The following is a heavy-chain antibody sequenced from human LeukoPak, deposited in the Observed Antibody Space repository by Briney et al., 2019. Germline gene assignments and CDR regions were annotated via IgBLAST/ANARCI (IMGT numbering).Heavy chain of an antibody. Sequence: PGGSLRLSCAASGFTFSSYWMSWVRQAPGKGLEWVANIKEDGGEKYYVDSVKGRFTFSRDNAKNSLYLQMNSLRAEDTAVYYCAREATGGSCFSSTCDYFDYWGQGTLVTVSS. CDR1: GFTFSSYW. D-gene: IGHD2-15*01. V-gene: IGHV3-7*01. CDR3: AREATGGSCFSSTCDYFDY. J-gene: IGHJ4*02. CDR2: IKEDGGEK.